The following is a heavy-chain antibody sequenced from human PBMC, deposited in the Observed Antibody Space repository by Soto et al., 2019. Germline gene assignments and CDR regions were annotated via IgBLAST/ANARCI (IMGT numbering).Heavy chain of an antibody. D-gene: IGHD6-19*01. CDR2: ISGGSGNT. CDR3: AKVDSAWPRPSDY. V-gene: IGHV3-23*01. Sequence: PGGSLRLSCEASGFTFKDYAISWVRQAPGKGLEWVSGISGGSGNTYYADSVKGRFTISRDNSKNTLYLQMSSLRVEDTAVYYCAKVDSAWPRPSDYWGQGTLVTVSS. CDR1: GFTFKDYA. J-gene: IGHJ4*02.